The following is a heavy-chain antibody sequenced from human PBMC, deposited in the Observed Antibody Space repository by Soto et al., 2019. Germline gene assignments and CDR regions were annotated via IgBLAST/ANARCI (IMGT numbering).Heavy chain of an antibody. V-gene: IGHV3-23*01. Sequence: GGSLRLSCAASGFTFSSYAMSWVRQAPGKGLEWVSAISGSRGSTYYADSVKGRFTISRDNSKNTLYLQMNSLRAEDTAVYYCAKDQANYYGSGSGFDYWGQGTLVTVSS. J-gene: IGHJ4*02. CDR1: GFTFSSYA. D-gene: IGHD3-10*01. CDR2: ISGSRGST. CDR3: AKDQANYYGSGSGFDY.